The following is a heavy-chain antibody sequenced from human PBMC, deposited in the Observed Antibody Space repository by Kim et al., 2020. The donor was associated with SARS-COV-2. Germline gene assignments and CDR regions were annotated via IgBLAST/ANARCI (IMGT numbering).Heavy chain of an antibody. CDR2: INTDGSTT. CDR3: ARLVGATTGPTDY. Sequence: GGSLRLSCAASGFTFSSNWMHWVRQAPGKGLVWGSRINTDGSTTNYADSVKGRFTISRDNAKNTLYLQMTSLRAEDTAVYYCARLVGATTGPTDYWGQGTLVNVSS. D-gene: IGHD1-26*01. J-gene: IGHJ4*02. V-gene: IGHV3-74*01. CDR1: GFTFSSNW.